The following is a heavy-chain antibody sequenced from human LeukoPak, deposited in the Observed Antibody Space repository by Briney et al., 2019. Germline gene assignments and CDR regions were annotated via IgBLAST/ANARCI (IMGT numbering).Heavy chain of an antibody. CDR1: GGSISSYY. Sequence: SETLSLTCTVYGGSISSYYWSWIRQPAGKGLEWIGYIYYSGSTNYKPSLKSRVTISVDTSKNQFSLRLSSVTAADTALYYCARHAAFADYQSHLTHFDYWGQGTLVTVSS. V-gene: IGHV4-59*08. CDR3: ARHAAFADYQSHLTHFDY. D-gene: IGHD4/OR15-4a*01. J-gene: IGHJ4*02. CDR2: IYYSGST.